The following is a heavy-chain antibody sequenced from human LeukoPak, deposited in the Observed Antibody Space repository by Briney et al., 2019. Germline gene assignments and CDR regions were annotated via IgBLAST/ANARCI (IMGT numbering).Heavy chain of an antibody. D-gene: IGHD2-2*01. Sequence: GASVKVSCKASGGTFSSYAISGVRQAPGQGLEWMGGIIPIFGTANYAQKFQGRVTITTDESTSTAYMALSSLRSEDTAVYYCARNPLGYFSSTSCYQPYYFDYWAREPWSPSPQ. J-gene: IGHJ4*02. CDR3: ARNPLGYFSSTSCYQPYYFDY. CDR1: GGTFSSYA. CDR2: IIPIFGTA. V-gene: IGHV1-69*05.